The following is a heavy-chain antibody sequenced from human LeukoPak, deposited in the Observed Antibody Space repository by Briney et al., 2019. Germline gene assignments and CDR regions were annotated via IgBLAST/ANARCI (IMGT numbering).Heavy chain of an antibody. Sequence: ASVKVSCKASGYTFTGYYMHWVRQAPGQGLEWMGWINPNSGGTNYAQKFQGRVTMTRDTSISTAYMELSRLRSDDTAVYYCARDWRRDGYNYPFDYWGQGTLVTVSS. D-gene: IGHD5-24*01. V-gene: IGHV1-2*02. CDR2: INPNSGGT. CDR1: GYTFTGYY. CDR3: ARDWRRDGYNYPFDY. J-gene: IGHJ4*02.